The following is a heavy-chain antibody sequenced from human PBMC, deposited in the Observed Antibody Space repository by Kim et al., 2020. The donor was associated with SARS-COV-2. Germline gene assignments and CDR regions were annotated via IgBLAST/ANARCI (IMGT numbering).Heavy chain of an antibody. CDR1: GFTFSSYA. V-gene: IGHV3-23*01. D-gene: IGHD3-9*01. J-gene: IGHJ4*02. CDR3: AKDLGYYDILTGYDRADY. Sequence: GGSLRLSCAASGFTFSSYAMSWVRQAPGKGLEWVSAISGSGGSTYYADSVKGRFTISRDNSKNTLYLQMNSLRAEDTAVYYCAKDLGYYDILTGYDRADYWGQGNLVTVSS. CDR2: ISGSGGST.